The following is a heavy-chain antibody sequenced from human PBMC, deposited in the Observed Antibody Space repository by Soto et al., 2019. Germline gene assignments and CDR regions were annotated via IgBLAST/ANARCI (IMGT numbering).Heavy chain of an antibody. CDR1: GFTFSSYA. V-gene: IGHV3-30-3*01. CDR3: ARAGWELSFYGMDV. D-gene: IGHD1-26*01. CDR2: ISYDGSIE. Sequence: QVQLVESGGGVVQPGRSLRLSCAASGFTFSSYAMHWVRQAPGKGLEWVALISYDGSIEYSADSVKGRFTISRDNSKNTLYLQMNSLRPEDTAVYYCARAGWELSFYGMDVWGQGTTVTVSS. J-gene: IGHJ6*02.